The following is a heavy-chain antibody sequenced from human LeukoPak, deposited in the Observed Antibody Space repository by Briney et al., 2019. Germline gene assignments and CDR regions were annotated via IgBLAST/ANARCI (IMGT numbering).Heavy chain of an antibody. CDR1: GFTFSSYA. D-gene: IGHD6-19*01. CDR3: ARSIAVAGTIVYYYGMDV. J-gene: IGHJ6*02. V-gene: IGHV3-53*04. CDR2: IYSGGST. Sequence: PGGSLRLSCAASGFTFSSYAMSWVRQAPGKGLEWVSVIYSGGSTYYADSVKGRFTISRHNSKNTLYLQMNGLRAEDTAVYYCARSIAVAGTIVYYYGMDVWGQGTTVTVSS.